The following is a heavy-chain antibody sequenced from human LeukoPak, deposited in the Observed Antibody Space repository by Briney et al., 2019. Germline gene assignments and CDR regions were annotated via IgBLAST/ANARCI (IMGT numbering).Heavy chain of an antibody. Sequence: GGSLRLSCAASGFTFSSYAMHWVRQAPGKGLEWVAVISYDGSNKYYADSVKGRFTISRDNTKNSLYLQMNSLRPEDTAVYYCARDRYFSDSSGYPYDIWGQGTMVTVSS. V-gene: IGHV3-30-3*01. CDR3: ARDRYFSDSSGYPYDI. D-gene: IGHD3-22*01. CDR2: ISYDGSNK. J-gene: IGHJ3*02. CDR1: GFTFSSYA.